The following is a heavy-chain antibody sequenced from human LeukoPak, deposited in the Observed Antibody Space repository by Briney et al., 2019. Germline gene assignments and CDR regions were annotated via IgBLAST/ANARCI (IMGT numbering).Heavy chain of an antibody. V-gene: IGHV3-23*01. D-gene: IGHD6-13*01. J-gene: IGHJ6*02. CDR1: GFTLSSYA. CDR3: ANPIYIAAPGSMYFDHYYGMDV. Sequence: PGGSLRLSCAASGFTLSSYAKSWVRQAPGKGLEWVSVISGSGDRTFYADSVKGRFTISRDNSKNALYLQMNSLRAEDTAVYYCANPIYIAAPGSMYFDHYYGMDVWGQGTTITVSS. CDR2: ISGSGDRT.